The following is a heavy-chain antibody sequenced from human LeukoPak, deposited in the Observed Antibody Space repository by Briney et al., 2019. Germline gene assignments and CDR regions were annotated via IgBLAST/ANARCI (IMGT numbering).Heavy chain of an antibody. CDR2: INHSGST. J-gene: IGHJ4*02. CDR1: GGSFSGYY. V-gene: IGHV4-34*01. CDR3: ARHGSGHDY. Sequence: SETLSLTCAVYGGSFSGYYWSWIRQPPGKGLEWIGQINHSGSTNYNPSLKSRVTISVDTSKNQFSLKLSSVTAADTAVYYCARHGSGHDYWGQGTLVTVSS. D-gene: IGHD3-10*01.